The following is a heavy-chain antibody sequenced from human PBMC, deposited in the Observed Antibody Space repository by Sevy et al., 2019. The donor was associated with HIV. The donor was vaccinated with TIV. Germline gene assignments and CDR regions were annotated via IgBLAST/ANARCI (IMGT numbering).Heavy chain of an antibody. CDR2: INPNSGGT. Sequence: ASVKVSCKASGYTFTGYYIHWVRQAPGQGLEWMGRINPNSGGTNYAQKFQGRVTMTRDTSISTAYMERSRLRFDETAGYYCAGGGVDDDDRSGYCFDSWGQGTLVTVSS. D-gene: IGHD3-22*01. J-gene: IGHJ4*02. CDR1: GYTFTGYY. CDR3: AGGGVDDDDRSGYCFDS. V-gene: IGHV1-2*06.